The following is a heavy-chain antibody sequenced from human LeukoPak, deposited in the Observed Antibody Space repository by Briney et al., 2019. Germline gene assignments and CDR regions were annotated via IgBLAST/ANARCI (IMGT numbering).Heavy chain of an antibody. D-gene: IGHD6-19*01. J-gene: IGHJ4*02. CDR1: GFTFSTYA. Sequence: GGSLRLSCAASGFTFSTYAMSWVGQAPGKGLEWVSGISGSGGSTYYADSVKGRFTISRDKSKNTLYLQMNSLRAEDTAVYYCASDTGVGLVSGLRWLDYWGQGTLVTVSS. CDR3: ASDTGVGLVSGLRWLDY. V-gene: IGHV3-23*01. CDR2: ISGSGGST.